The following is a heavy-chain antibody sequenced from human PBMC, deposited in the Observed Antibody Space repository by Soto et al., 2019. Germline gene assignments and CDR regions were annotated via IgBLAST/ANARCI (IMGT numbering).Heavy chain of an antibody. CDR1: GYTFTSYG. Sequence: ASVKVSCKASGYTFTSYGFSRVRQAPGQGLEWVGWISAKSGDTNSAKTLQGRVTLTTDTSTGTAYMDLRSLRSDDTAVYYCARDFRSSCTGNSCIYFDYWGQGTQVTVSS. J-gene: IGHJ4*02. D-gene: IGHD2-2*01. CDR2: ISAKSGDT. V-gene: IGHV1-18*01. CDR3: ARDFRSSCTGNSCIYFDY.